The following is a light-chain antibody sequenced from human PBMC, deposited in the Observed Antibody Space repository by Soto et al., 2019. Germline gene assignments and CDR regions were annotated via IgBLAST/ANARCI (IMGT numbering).Light chain of an antibody. CDR1: SSAVGAHKF. V-gene: IGLV2-14*01. CDR3: SLRTANATGV. CDR2: EGS. J-gene: IGLJ3*02. Sequence: QSALTQPASVSGSPGQSITISCTVTSSAVGAHKFVSWFQQHPGKAPQLLIYEGSYRPSGVSNRFSGSKSGNTASLTILGLRAEDEADYYCSLRTANATGVFGGGTKLTVL.